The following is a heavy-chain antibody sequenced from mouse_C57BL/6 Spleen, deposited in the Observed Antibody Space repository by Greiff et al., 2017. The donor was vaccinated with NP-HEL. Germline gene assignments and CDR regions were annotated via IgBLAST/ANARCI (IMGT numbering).Heavy chain of an antibody. V-gene: IGHV1-7*01. CDR1: GYTFTSYW. CDR3: ASRTGTLGYALDY. CDR2: INPSSGYT. Sequence: QVQLQQSGAELAKPGASVKLSCKASGYTFTSYWMHWVKQRPGQGLEWIGYINPSSGYTKYNQKFKDKATLTADKSSSTAYMQLSSLTYEDSAVYYCASRTGTLGYALDYWGQGTSVTVSS. D-gene: IGHD4-1*01. J-gene: IGHJ4*01.